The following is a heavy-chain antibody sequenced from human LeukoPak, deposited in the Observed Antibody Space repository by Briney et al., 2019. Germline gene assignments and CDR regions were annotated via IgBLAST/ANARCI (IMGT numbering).Heavy chain of an antibody. J-gene: IGHJ5*02. CDR3: ASGGIAVAEVENWFDP. D-gene: IGHD6-19*01. CDR1: GFTFSSYA. CDR2: ISGSGGST. Sequence: GGSLRLSCAASGFTFSSYAMSWVRQAPGKGLEWVSAISGSGGSTYYADSVKGRFTISRDNSKNTLYLQMNSLRAEDTAVYYCASGGIAVAEVENWFDPWGQGTLVTVSS. V-gene: IGHV3-23*01.